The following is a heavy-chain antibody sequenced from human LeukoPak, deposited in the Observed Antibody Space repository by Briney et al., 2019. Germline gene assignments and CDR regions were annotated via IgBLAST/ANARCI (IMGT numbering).Heavy chain of an antibody. D-gene: IGHD2-2*01. CDR2: IIPILGIA. J-gene: IGHJ6*02. CDR1: GGTFSSYA. Sequence: GASVKVSCKASGGTFSSYAISWVRQAPGQGLEWMGRIIPILGIANYAQKFQGRVTITADKSTSTAYMELSSLRSEDTAVYYCAKSIPAAMDYGMDVWGQGTTVTVSS. V-gene: IGHV1-69*04. CDR3: AKSIPAAMDYGMDV.